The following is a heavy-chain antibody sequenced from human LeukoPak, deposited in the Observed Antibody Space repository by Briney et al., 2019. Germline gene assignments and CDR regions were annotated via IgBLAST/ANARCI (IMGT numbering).Heavy chain of an antibody. CDR1: GFTFSSYE. J-gene: IGHJ4*02. CDR2: ISSSGSSI. Sequence: GGSLRLSCAASGFTFSSYEMDWVRQAPGKGLEWVSKISSSGSSIYYEDSVKGRFTISRDNAKNALYLQMNSLRAEDTAVYYCAKDLHYGSADYWGQGTLVTVSS. V-gene: IGHV3-48*03. CDR3: AKDLHYGSADY. D-gene: IGHD3-10*01.